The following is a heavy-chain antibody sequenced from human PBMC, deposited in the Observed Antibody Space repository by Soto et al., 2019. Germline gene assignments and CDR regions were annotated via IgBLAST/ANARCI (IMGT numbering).Heavy chain of an antibody. V-gene: IGHV3-23*01. Sequence: GGSLRLSCAVSGFSLSNYAMSWVRQAPGKGLEWVSAISGSGSNTYYIDSVKGRFTISRDRSKTTLFLQMNNLRAEDTAVYYCAKGGITLVRGSFDYWGQGALFTVSS. CDR2: ISGSGSNT. CDR1: GFSLSNYA. J-gene: IGHJ4*02. CDR3: AKGGITLVRGSFDY. D-gene: IGHD3-10*01.